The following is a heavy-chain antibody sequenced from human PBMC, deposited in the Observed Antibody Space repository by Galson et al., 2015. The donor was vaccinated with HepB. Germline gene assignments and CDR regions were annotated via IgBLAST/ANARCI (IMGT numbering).Heavy chain of an antibody. CDR2: ISYDGSNK. V-gene: IGHV3-30*04. Sequence: SLRLSCAASGFTFSSYAMHWVRQAPGKGLEWVAVISYDGSNKYYADSVKGRFTISRDNSKNTLYLQMNSLRAEDTAVYYCARDHYGDNDGDYWGQGTLVTVSS. CDR3: ARDHYGDNDGDY. J-gene: IGHJ4*02. D-gene: IGHD4-17*01. CDR1: GFTFSSYA.